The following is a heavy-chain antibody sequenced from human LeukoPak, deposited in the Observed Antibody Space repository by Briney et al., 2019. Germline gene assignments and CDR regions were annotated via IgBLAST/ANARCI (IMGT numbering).Heavy chain of an antibody. D-gene: IGHD3-3*01. CDR1: GFTFSSYA. J-gene: IGHJ4*02. V-gene: IGHV3-30-3*01. CDR2: ISYDGSNK. CDR3: AASVYYVAAADPY. Sequence: GGSLRLSCAASGFTFSSYAMHWVRHAPGMGLEWVAVISYDGSNKYYADSVKGRFTISRDNSKNTLYLQMNSVRAEVTPVYYWAASVYYVAAADPYGGQGPLATVPS.